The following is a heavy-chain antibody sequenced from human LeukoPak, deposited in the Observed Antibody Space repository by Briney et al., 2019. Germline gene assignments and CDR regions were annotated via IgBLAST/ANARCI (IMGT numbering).Heavy chain of an antibody. CDR3: ARPGTEHPYGMDV. CDR1: GGTFSSYA. V-gene: IGHV1-69*13. Sequence: SVKVSCKASGGTFSSYAISWVRQAPGQGLEWMGGIIPIFGTANYAQKFQGRVTITADESTSTAYMELSSLRSEDTAVYYCARPGTEHPYGMDVWGQGTTVTVSS. J-gene: IGHJ6*02. CDR2: IIPIFGTA.